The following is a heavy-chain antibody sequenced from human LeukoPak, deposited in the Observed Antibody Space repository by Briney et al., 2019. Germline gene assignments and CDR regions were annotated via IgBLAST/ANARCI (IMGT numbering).Heavy chain of an antibody. Sequence: QPGGSLRLSCVASGFTFSNYAMSWVRQAPGKRLEWVSAVTGRGGSTYYADSVKGRFTISRDNSRNTLFLQMNSLRAEDTAIHYCAKWGDFDILTGYYVSDFWGQGTLVTVSS. CDR1: GFTFSNYA. J-gene: IGHJ4*02. V-gene: IGHV3-23*01. D-gene: IGHD3-9*01. CDR3: AKWGDFDILTGYYVSDF. CDR2: VTGRGGST.